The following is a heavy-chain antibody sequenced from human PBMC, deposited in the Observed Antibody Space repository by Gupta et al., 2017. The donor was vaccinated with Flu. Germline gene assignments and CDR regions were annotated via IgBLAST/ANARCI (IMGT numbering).Heavy chain of an antibody. J-gene: IGHJ4*02. CDR2: ISSSGVP. CDR3: ARGHWDS. Sequence: EVQLVESGGGLVQHGGSLGISCAASGCTFSGYAMRGGRQDPGKGLEWVSFISSSGVPYYTDSVKGRFTISRDNAKNSVYLQMDSLRAEDTAFYYCARGHWDSWGQGTLVTVSS. CDR1: GCTFSGYA. V-gene: IGHV3-48*03.